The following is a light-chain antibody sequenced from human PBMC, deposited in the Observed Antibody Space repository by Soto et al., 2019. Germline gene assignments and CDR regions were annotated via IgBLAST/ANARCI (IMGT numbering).Light chain of an antibody. V-gene: IGLV1-44*01. CDR3: AAWDDTLNGYV. CDR2: SNN. CDR1: SSTFGCIT. J-gene: IGLJ1*01. Sequence: QSVLTQPPSASGTPGQRVTISCSGSSSTFGCITVNCYRKLPGTAPNLLFYSNNQRPSGVPDRFSGSNSGTSPSLAIIGLQFEDEADYYCAAWDDTLNGYVFGTGTKVTVL.